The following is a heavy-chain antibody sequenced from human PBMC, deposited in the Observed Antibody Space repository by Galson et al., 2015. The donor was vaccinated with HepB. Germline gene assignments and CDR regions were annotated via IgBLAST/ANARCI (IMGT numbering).Heavy chain of an antibody. CDR3: AKSNGGSYYGSAFDI. CDR1: GFTFNTYA. D-gene: IGHD1-26*01. J-gene: IGHJ3*02. V-gene: IGHV3-23*01. Sequence: SLRLSCAASGFTFNTYAMSWVRQAPGKGLEWVSAISDSGGFTYYADSVKGRFTISRDNSKNTPYLQMNSLGVEDTAVYYCAKSNGGSYYGSAFDIWGQGTMVTVSS. CDR2: ISDSGGFT.